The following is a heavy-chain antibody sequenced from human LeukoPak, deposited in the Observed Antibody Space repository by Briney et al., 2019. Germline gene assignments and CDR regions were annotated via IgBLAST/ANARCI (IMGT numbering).Heavy chain of an antibody. CDR2: INPNSGGT. CDR1: GYTFTGYY. V-gene: IGHV1-2*06. CDR3: ARDILVDTAMPDAFDI. J-gene: IGHJ3*02. Sequence: ASVKVSCKASGYTFTGYYMHWVRQAPGQGLEWMGRINPNSGGTNYAQKFQGRVTMTRDTSISTAYRELSRLRSDDTAVYYCARDILVDTAMPDAFDIWGQGTMVTVSS. D-gene: IGHD5-18*01.